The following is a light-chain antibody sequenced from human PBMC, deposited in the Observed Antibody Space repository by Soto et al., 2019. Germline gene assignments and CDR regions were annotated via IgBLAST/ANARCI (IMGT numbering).Light chain of an antibody. J-gene: IGKJ5*01. Sequence: EIVFTQSPATLSLSPGERATLSCRASQSVSSYLAWYHQKPGQAPRLLIYDASNRTTGIPARFSGSGSGTHFTLTISSLEPEDFAVYYCQQRSNWPPRITFGQGTRLEIK. CDR2: DAS. V-gene: IGKV3-11*01. CDR1: QSVSSY. CDR3: QQRSNWPPRIT.